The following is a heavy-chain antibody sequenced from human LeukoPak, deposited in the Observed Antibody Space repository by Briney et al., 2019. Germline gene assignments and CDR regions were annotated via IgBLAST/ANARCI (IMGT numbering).Heavy chain of an antibody. CDR2: IYYSGST. V-gene: IGHV4-59*11. CDR1: GGSISSHY. CDR3: ARDTPTLDV. J-gene: IGHJ6*04. Sequence: SETLSLTCTVSGGSISSHYWSWIRQPPGKGLEWIGYIYYSGSTNYNPSLKSRVTISVDTSKNQFSLKLSSVTAADTVVYYCARDTPTLDVWGKGTTVTVSS.